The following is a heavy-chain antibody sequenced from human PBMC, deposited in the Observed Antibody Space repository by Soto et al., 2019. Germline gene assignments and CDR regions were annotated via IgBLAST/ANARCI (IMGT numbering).Heavy chain of an antibody. D-gene: IGHD3-22*01. CDR2: ISGSGGST. Sequence: PGGSLRLSCAASGFTFSSYAMSWVRQAPGKGLEWVSAISGSGGSTYYADSVKGRFTISRDNSKNTLYLQMNSLRAEDTAVYYCAKATFTYYYDSSGQTARGYFDYWGQGTLVTVS. J-gene: IGHJ4*02. CDR1: GFTFSSYA. CDR3: AKATFTYYYDSSGQTARGYFDY. V-gene: IGHV3-23*01.